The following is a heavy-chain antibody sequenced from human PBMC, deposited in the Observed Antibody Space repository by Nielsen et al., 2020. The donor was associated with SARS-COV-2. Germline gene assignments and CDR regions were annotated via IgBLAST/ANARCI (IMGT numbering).Heavy chain of an antibody. CDR2: INAGNGNT. CDR3: ARDSGSSRWFDP. CDR1: GYTFSNYA. J-gene: IGHJ5*02. V-gene: IGHV1-3*01. Sequence: ASVKVSCKASGYTFSNYAIHWVRQAPGQRLEWMGWINAGNGNTKYSQNFQGRVTITGDTSASTAYMEVTGLRSEDTAVYYCARDSGSSRWFDPWGQGTLVTVSS. D-gene: IGHD6-6*01.